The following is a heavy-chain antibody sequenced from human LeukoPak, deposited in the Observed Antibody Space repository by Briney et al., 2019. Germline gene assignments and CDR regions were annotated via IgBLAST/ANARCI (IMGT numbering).Heavy chain of an antibody. CDR1: GFTVSSNY. CDR3: ARDRPYCSGGSCYLYYFDY. V-gene: IGHV3-53*01. CDR2: IYSGGST. D-gene: IGHD2-15*01. Sequence: GGSLRLSCAASGFTVSSNYMSWVRQAPGKGLEWFSAIYSGGSTYYADSVKGRFTISRDNSKNTLYLQMNSLRAEDTAVYYCARDRPYCSGGSCYLYYFDYWGQGTLVTVSS. J-gene: IGHJ4*02.